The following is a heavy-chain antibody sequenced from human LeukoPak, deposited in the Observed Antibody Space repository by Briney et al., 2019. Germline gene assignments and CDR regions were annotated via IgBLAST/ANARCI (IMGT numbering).Heavy chain of an antibody. CDR3: AGDYGANRRAFDI. CDR1: GFTFSSFS. J-gene: IGHJ3*02. Sequence: GGSLRLSCAASGFTFSSFSMSWVRQAPGKGLVWVSRINTDGTNTIYADTVKGRFTISRDNAKNTLYLQMNSLRAEDTAVYYCAGDYGANRRAFDIWGQGTMVTVSS. CDR2: INTDGTNT. D-gene: IGHD4-23*01. V-gene: IGHV3-74*01.